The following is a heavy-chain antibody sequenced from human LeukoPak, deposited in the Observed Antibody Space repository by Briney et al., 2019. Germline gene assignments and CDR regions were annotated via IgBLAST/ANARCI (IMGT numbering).Heavy chain of an antibody. V-gene: IGHV3-23*01. CDR1: GFTFSSYA. J-gene: IGHJ4*02. D-gene: IGHD5-18*01. CDR2: ISGSGGST. CDR3: AKDLVTALLAATKSGVGDY. Sequence: HSGGSLRLSCAASGFTFSSYAMSWVRQAPGKGLEWVSAISGSGGSTYYADSAKGRFTISRDNSKNTLYLQMNSLRAEDTAVYYCAKDLVTALLAATKSGVGDYWGQGTLVTVSS.